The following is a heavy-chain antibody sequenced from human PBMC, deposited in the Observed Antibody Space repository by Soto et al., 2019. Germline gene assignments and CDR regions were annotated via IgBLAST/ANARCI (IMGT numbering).Heavy chain of an antibody. J-gene: IGHJ4*02. CDR3: AKDRGWLQLNDY. V-gene: IGHV3-30*18. D-gene: IGHD5-12*01. Sequence: PGGSLRLSGAASGFTFSSYGMHWVRQAPGKGLEWVAVISYDGSNKYYADSVKGRFTISRDNSKNTLYLQMNSLRAEDTAVYYCAKDRGWLQLNDYWGQGTLVTVSS. CDR1: GFTFSSYG. CDR2: ISYDGSNK.